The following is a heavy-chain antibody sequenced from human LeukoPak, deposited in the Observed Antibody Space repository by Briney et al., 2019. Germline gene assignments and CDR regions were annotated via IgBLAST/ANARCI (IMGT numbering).Heavy chain of an antibody. J-gene: IGHJ6*03. CDR1: GYTFTSYG. CDR2: ISAYNGNT. Sequence: ASVKVSCKASGYTFTSYGISWVRQAPGQGLEWMGWISAYNGNTNYAQKLQGRVTMTTDTSTSTVYMELNSLRSEDTAVYYCARMSQYYYGSGSFMDVWGKGTTVTVSS. D-gene: IGHD3-10*01. CDR3: ARMSQYYYGSGSFMDV. V-gene: IGHV1-18*01.